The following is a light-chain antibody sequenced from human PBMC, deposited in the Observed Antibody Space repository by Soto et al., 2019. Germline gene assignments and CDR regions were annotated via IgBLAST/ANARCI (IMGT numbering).Light chain of an antibody. CDR3: QQYGSSPPRYT. CDR1: QSVSSSY. CDR2: GAS. Sequence: EIVLTQSPGTLSLSPGERATRSCRASQSVSSSYLAWYQQKPGQAPRLLIYGASSRATGIPDRFSGSGSGTDFTLTISSLEPVDFAVYYCQQYGSSPPRYTFGQGTKLEIK. V-gene: IGKV3-20*01. J-gene: IGKJ2*01.